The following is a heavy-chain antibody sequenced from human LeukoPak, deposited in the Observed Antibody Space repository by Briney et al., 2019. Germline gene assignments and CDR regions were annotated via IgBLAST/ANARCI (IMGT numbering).Heavy chain of an antibody. CDR1: GFTFSTFW. V-gene: IGHV3-7*01. CDR3: VRGTSSTSCSFFDC. D-gene: IGHD2-2*01. Sequence: GGSLRLSCAASGFTFSTFWMSWVRQAPGKGLEWVANIKQDGSEKYYVDSVKGRFTISRDNAKNSLFLEVNSLRAEDTAVYYCVRGTSSTSCSFFDCWGQGTLVTVSS. CDR2: IKQDGSEK. J-gene: IGHJ4*02.